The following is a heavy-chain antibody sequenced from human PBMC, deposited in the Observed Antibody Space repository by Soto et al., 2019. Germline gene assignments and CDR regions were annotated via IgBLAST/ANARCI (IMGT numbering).Heavy chain of an antibody. V-gene: IGHV3-23*01. J-gene: IGHJ4*02. D-gene: IGHD2-21*02. Sequence: EVQLLESGGGLVQPGGSLRLSCAASGFTFSNYAMSWVRQAPGKGLEWVASLRDSGDDTKYAEPVKGRFTISRDNFKNTLFLQMSSLRADDTAVYYCAKVGRDWDLWFDYWGLGTQVIVSS. CDR3: AKVGRDWDLWFDY. CDR1: GFTFSNYA. CDR2: LRDSGDDT.